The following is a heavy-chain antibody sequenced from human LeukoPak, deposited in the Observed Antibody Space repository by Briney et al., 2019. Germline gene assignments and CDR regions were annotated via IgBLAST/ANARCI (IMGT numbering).Heavy chain of an antibody. D-gene: IGHD3-22*01. CDR2: IIPIFGTA. J-gene: IGHJ4*02. V-gene: IGHV1-69*13. CDR1: GGTFSSYA. Sequence: ASVKVSCKASGGTFSSYAISWLRQAPGQGLEWMGGIIPIFGTANYAQKFQGRVTITADESTSTAYMELSSLRSEDTAVYYCARGFYDSSGYYYLDYWGQGTLVTVSS. CDR3: ARGFYDSSGYYYLDY.